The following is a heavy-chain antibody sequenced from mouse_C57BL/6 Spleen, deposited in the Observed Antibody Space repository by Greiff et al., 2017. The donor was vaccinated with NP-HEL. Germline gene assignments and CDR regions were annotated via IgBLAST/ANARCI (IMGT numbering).Heavy chain of an antibody. V-gene: IGHV5-9-1*02. J-gene: IGHJ3*01. D-gene: IGHD2-4*01. CDR3: TRGEDYDLAY. CDR2: ISSGGDYI. Sequence: EVQRVESGEGLVKPGGSLKLSCAASGFTFSSYAMSWVRQTPEKRLEWVAYISSGGDYIYYADTVKGRFTISRDDARNTLYLQRSSLKSEDKSMYYCTRGEDYDLAYWGQGTLVTVSA. CDR1: GFTFSSYA.